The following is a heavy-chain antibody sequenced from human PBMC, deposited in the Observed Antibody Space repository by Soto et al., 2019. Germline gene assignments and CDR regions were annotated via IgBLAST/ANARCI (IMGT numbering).Heavy chain of an antibody. CDR1: GGSISSGGYY. CDR2: IYYSGST. J-gene: IGHJ4*02. Sequence: PSETLSLTCTVSGGSISSGGYYWSWIRQHPGKGLEWIGYIYYSGSTYYNPSLKSRVTISVDTSKNQFSLKLSSVTAADTAVYYCAYDSSGYYQFDYWGQGTLVNVS. D-gene: IGHD3-22*01. CDR3: AYDSSGYYQFDY. V-gene: IGHV4-31*03.